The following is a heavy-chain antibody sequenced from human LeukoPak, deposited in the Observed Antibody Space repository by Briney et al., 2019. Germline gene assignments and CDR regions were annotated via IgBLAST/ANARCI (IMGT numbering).Heavy chain of an antibody. D-gene: IGHD4-17*01. CDR1: GFTFSSYT. CDR2: ISGSGGGT. CDR3: TKATGDYFWYFDL. V-gene: IGHV3-23*01. J-gene: IGHJ2*01. Sequence: GGSLRLSCAASGFTFSSYTMSWVRQAPGKGLEWVSGISGSGGGTYYADSVKGRFTISRDNSKNTLYLQMNSLRVEDTAVYYCTKATGDYFWYFDLWGRGTLVTVSS.